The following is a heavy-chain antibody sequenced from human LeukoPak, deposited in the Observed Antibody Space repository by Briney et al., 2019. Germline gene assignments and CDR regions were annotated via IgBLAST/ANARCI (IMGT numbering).Heavy chain of an antibody. V-gene: IGHV4-34*01. Sequence: SETLSLTCAVYGGSFSGYYWTWIRQPPGKGLEWIGEIDHSGSTNYKPSLKSRVTISVDTSKSQFSLKLNSVTAADTAVYYCARGRSEGAAAAAHWGQGTLVTVSS. J-gene: IGHJ4*02. CDR3: ARGRSEGAAAAAH. D-gene: IGHD6-13*01. CDR2: IDHSGST. CDR1: GGSFSGYY.